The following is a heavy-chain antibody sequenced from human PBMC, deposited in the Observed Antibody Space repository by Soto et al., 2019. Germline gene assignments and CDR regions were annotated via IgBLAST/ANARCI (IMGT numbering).Heavy chain of an antibody. D-gene: IGHD2-2*02. Sequence: QPGGSLRLSCAASGFTFSSYGMHWVRQAPGKGLEWVAFIWYDGSNKYYADSVKGRFTISRDNSKNTLYLQMNSLRAEDTAVYYCARDPYTHCSSTSCYTAFYYYYGMDVWGQGTTVTVSS. CDR1: GFTFSSYG. CDR2: IWYDGSNK. J-gene: IGHJ6*02. V-gene: IGHV3-33*01. CDR3: ARDPYTHCSSTSCYTAFYYYYGMDV.